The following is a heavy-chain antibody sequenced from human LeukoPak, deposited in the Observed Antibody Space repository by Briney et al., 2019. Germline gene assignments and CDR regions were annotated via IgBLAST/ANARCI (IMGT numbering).Heavy chain of an antibody. V-gene: IGHV4-59*01. Sequence: SETLSLTCTVSGGSISSYYWSWIRQPPGKGLEWIGYIYYSGSTNYNPSLKSRVTISVDTSKNQFSLKLSSVTAAGTAVYYCARAPASSYYYDSSGYYYSWLDPWGQGTLVTVSS. CDR1: GGSISSYY. CDR3: ARAPASSYYYDSSGYYYSWLDP. D-gene: IGHD3-22*01. J-gene: IGHJ5*02. CDR2: IYYSGST.